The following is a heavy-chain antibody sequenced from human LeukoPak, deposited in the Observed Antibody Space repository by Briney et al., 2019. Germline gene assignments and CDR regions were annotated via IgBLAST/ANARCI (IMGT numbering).Heavy chain of an antibody. CDR2: IYYSGST. Sequence: SETLSLTCTVSGGSISSYYWSWIRQPPGKGLEWIGYIYYSGSTNYNPSLKSRVTISVDTSKNQFSLKLSSVTAADTAVYYCARHRSSSWPFDYWGQGTLVTVYS. CDR1: GGSISSYY. CDR3: ARHRSSSWPFDY. J-gene: IGHJ4*02. D-gene: IGHD6-13*01. V-gene: IGHV4-59*08.